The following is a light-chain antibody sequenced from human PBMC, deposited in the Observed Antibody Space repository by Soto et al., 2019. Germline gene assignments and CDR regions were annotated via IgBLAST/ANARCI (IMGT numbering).Light chain of an antibody. CDR1: SSDVGGYNY. V-gene: IGLV2-8*01. CDR2: DVS. CDR3: CSYAGTYTVF. J-gene: IGLJ2*01. Sequence: QSALTQPPSASGSPGQSVTISCTGTSSDVGGYNYVSWYQQFPGKAPKLMIYDVSERPSGVPDRFSGSKSGNTASLTVSGLQAEDEADYFCCSYAGTYTVFFGGGTKLTVL.